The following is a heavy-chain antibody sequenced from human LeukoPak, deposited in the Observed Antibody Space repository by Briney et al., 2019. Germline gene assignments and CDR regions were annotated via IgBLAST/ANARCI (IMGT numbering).Heavy chain of an antibody. CDR3: AGKYSGGWYEY. Sequence: SETLSLTCTVSGGSISSSSYYWGWIRQPPGKGLEWIGSIYYSGSTYYNPSLKSRVTISVDTSKNQFSLKLSSVTAADTAVYYCAGKYSGGWYEYWGQGTLVTVSS. D-gene: IGHD6-19*01. V-gene: IGHV4-39*07. CDR1: GGSISSSSYY. CDR2: IYYSGST. J-gene: IGHJ4*02.